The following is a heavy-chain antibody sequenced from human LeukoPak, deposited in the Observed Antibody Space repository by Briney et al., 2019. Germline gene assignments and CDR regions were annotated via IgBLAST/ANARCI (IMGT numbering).Heavy chain of an antibody. Sequence: GGSLRLSCAASGFTFSSYSMNWVRQAPGNGLEWVSSISSSSSYIYYADSVKGRFTISRDNAKNSLYLQMNSLRAEDTAVYYCARFGGLTTIDYWGQGTLVTVSS. CDR1: GFTFSSYS. D-gene: IGHD3-3*01. CDR3: ARFGGLTTIDY. V-gene: IGHV3-21*01. CDR2: ISSSSSYI. J-gene: IGHJ4*02.